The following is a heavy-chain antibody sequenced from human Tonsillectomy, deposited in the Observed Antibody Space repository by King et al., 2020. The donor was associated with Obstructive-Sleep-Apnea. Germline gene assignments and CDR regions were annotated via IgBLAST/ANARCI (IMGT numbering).Heavy chain of an antibody. V-gene: IGHV6-1*01. J-gene: IGHJ4*02. D-gene: IGHD5/OR15-5a*01. CDR3: ARDGPRVVSVLSFDY. CDR2: TYYSSKWYN. Sequence: VQLQQSGPGLVKPSQTLSLTCAISGDSVSSDRTAWNWIRQSPSRGLEWLGRTYYSSKWYNEYAASVKSRITINPDTSKNQFSVQLNSVTPEDTAVYYCARDGPRVVSVLSFDYWGPGTLVTVSS. CDR1: GDSVSSDRTA.